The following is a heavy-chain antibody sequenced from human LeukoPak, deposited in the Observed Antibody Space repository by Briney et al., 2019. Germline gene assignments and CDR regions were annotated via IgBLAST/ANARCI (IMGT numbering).Heavy chain of an antibody. Sequence: PSETLSLTCAVYGGSFSGYYWSWIRQPPGKGLEWIGEINHSGSTNYNPSLKSRVTISVDTSKNQFSLKLSSVTAADTAVYYCARGFSSSSWYDFDYWGQGTLVTVSS. CDR3: ARGFSSSSWYDFDY. CDR2: INHSGST. J-gene: IGHJ4*02. D-gene: IGHD6-13*01. CDR1: GGSFSGYY. V-gene: IGHV4-34*01.